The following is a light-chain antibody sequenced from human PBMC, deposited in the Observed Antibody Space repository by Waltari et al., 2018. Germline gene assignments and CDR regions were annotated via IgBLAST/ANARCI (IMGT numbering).Light chain of an antibody. J-gene: IGKJ5*01. CDR1: QGINKY. CDR2: DAS. Sequence: DIQMTQSPSSLSESVGDRVTITCQASQGINKYLNWYQQKPGKPPNLLIYDASNLETGVPSRFSGSGSGRHFTLTISSLQPEDIATYYCQQYGNLPPSVTFGQGTRLEIK. V-gene: IGKV1-33*01. CDR3: QQYGNLPPSVT.